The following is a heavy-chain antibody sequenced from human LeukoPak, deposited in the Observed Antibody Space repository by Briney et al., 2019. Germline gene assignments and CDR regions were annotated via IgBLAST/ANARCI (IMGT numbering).Heavy chain of an antibody. V-gene: IGHV4-38-2*01. Sequence: PSETLSLTCAVSGYSISSGYYWGWIRQPPGKGLKWTGSIYHSGSTYYNPSLNSRVNMSVDTSKNQFSLKLSSVTAADTAVYYCARHDCGGSCYFAFDIWGQGTMVTVSS. CDR1: GYSISSGYY. D-gene: IGHD2-15*01. CDR3: ARHDCGGSCYFAFDI. J-gene: IGHJ3*02. CDR2: IYHSGST.